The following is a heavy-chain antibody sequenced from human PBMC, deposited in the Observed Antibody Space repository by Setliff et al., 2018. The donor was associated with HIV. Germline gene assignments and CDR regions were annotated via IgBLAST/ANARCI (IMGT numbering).Heavy chain of an antibody. CDR3: ARATWLVHPFPLYYFDY. V-gene: IGHV4-4*02. D-gene: IGHD6-19*01. Sequence: SETLSLTCCWGFTSSRNWWSWVRQPPGKGLEWIGEIYHSGSTNYNPSLKSRVTISVDKSKNQFSLKLISVTAADTAVYYCARATWLVHPFPLYYFDYWGQGTLVTVSS. CDR2: IYHSGST. J-gene: IGHJ4*02. CDR1: GFTSSRNW.